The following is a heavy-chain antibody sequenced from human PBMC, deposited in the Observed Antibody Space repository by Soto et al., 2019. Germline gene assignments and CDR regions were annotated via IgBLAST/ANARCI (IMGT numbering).Heavy chain of an antibody. CDR2: INPNSGGT. CDR1: GDTFTSYY. J-gene: IGHJ6*02. Sequence: ASVKVSCKAPGDTFTSYYMHWVRQAPGQGLEWMGWINPNSGGTNYAQKFQGRVTMTRDTSISTAYMELSRLRSDDTAVYYCARSGGSVNYYGVDVWGQGTTVTVSS. V-gene: IGHV1-2*02. CDR3: ARSGGSVNYYGVDV. D-gene: IGHD2-15*01.